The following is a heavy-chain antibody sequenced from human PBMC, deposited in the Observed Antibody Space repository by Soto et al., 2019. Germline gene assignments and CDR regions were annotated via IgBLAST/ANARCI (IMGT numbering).Heavy chain of an antibody. J-gene: IGHJ6*03. Sequence: QVQLVQSGAEVKKPGASVKVSCKASVYTFTSYGISWVRQAPGQGLEWMGWISAYNGNTNYAQKLQGRVTMTTDTSTSTAYMELRSLRSDDTAVYYCARAYDFWSGYYQGGADYYYYMDVWGKGTTVTVSS. D-gene: IGHD3-3*01. CDR2: ISAYNGNT. CDR1: VYTFTSYG. V-gene: IGHV1-18*01. CDR3: ARAYDFWSGYYQGGADYYYYMDV.